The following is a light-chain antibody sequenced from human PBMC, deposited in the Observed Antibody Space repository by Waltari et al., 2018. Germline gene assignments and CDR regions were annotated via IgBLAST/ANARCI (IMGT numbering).Light chain of an antibody. Sequence: IVFTQSPVTLSLSPGERATLSCRASQSVSHYLAWYQHRPGQAPRLLIYDASNRATGIPARFSCSGSGTDFTLTISSLEPEDFAVYYCQQRSSFGGGTKVEI. J-gene: IGKJ4*01. CDR3: QQRSS. V-gene: IGKV3-11*01. CDR2: DAS. CDR1: QSVSHY.